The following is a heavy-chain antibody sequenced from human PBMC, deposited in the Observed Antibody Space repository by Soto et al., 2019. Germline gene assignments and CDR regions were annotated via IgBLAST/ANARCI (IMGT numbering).Heavy chain of an antibody. V-gene: IGHV3-30*18. J-gene: IGHJ4*02. CDR1: RFSFSDYG. CDR3: AKDWVGGSNRYQLDY. CDR2: ISHGATRK. Sequence: GGSLRLSCAASRFSFSDYGMHWVRQAPGKGLEWVAGISHGATRKSYSDSVKGRFIISRDNSKKMLYLQLNSLRREDTAVYYCAKDWVGGSNRYQLDYGGRGTLVTVSS. D-gene: IGHD3-16*01.